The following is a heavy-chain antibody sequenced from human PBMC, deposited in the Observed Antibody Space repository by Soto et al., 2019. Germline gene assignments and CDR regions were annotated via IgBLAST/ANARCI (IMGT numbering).Heavy chain of an antibody. Sequence: QVQLVESGGGVVQPGRSLRLSCAASGFTLSSYGMHWVRQAPGKGLEWVAVIWYDGSDKYYADSVKGRFTISRDNSKNTLYLRMNSLRAEDTAVDYCARTLYDSGGYHRFQHWGQGTLVTVSS. V-gene: IGHV3-33*01. CDR1: GFTLSSYG. CDR3: ARTLYDSGGYHRFQH. J-gene: IGHJ1*01. D-gene: IGHD3-22*01. CDR2: IWYDGSDK.